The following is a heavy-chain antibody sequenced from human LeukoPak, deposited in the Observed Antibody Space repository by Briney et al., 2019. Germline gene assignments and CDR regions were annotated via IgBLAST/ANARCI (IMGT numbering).Heavy chain of an antibody. Sequence: SETLSLTCTVSDYSISSGYYWGWIRQPPGEGLEWIGSISHSGSTYYNPSLKSRVTISVDTSKNQFSLKLSSVTAADTAVYYCARRAADPHYLYMDVWGNGTTVTVSS. J-gene: IGHJ6*03. CDR3: ARRAADPHYLYMDV. CDR2: ISHSGST. CDR1: DYSISSGYY. V-gene: IGHV4-38-2*02. D-gene: IGHD6-13*01.